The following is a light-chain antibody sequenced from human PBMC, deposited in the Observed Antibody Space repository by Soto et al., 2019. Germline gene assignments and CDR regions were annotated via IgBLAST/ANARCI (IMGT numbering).Light chain of an antibody. CDR1: QSVHNSY. CDR3: QQYAASPLT. CDR2: AAS. J-gene: IGKJ4*01. V-gene: IGKV3-20*01. Sequence: EIVLTQSPGTLSLSPGERATLSGRASQSVHNSYLAWYQQKPGQSPRFLIYAASSRATGIPDRFSGSGSGTDFTLTISRLEPEDFAVYYCQQYAASPLTFGGGTKVEI.